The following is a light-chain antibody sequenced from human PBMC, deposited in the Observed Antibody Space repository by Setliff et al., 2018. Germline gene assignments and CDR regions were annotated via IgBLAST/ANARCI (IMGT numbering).Light chain of an antibody. J-gene: IGLJ3*02. CDR1: SGDIGAYNH. Sequence: QSALTQPASVSGSPGLSITISCTGTSGDIGAYNHVSWYQQHPGKAPQLMIYDVSNRPSGVSNRFSGSKSGNTASLTISGLQAEDEADYYCSSYISSSTWLFGGGTKGTVL. CDR3: SSYISSSTWL. V-gene: IGLV2-14*03. CDR2: DVS.